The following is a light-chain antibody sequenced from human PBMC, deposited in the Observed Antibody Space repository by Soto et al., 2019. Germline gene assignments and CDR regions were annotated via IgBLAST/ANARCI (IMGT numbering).Light chain of an antibody. Sequence: EIVLTQSPATLSLSPGEGATLSCRASQDILTYLVWYQHKPGQAPRLLIYAASNRATGIPVRFSGSGSETAFTLTISSLEPQDFAVYYCQQRRDWPRTFRQGTKVEI. CDR1: QDILTY. J-gene: IGKJ1*01. CDR2: AAS. V-gene: IGKV3-11*01. CDR3: QQRRDWPRT.